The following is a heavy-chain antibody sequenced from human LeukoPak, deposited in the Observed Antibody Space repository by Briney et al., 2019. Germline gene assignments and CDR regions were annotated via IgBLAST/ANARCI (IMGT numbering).Heavy chain of an antibody. Sequence: GGSLRLSCAASGFTFSSYAMSWVRQAPGKGLEWVSAISGSGGSTYYADSVKGRFTISRDNSKNTLYLQMNSLRAEDTAVYYCAKARNYYGVERYFDYWGQGTLVTVSS. CDR2: ISGSGGST. CDR1: GFTFSSYA. D-gene: IGHD4-17*01. CDR3: AKARNYYGVERYFDY. J-gene: IGHJ4*02. V-gene: IGHV3-23*01.